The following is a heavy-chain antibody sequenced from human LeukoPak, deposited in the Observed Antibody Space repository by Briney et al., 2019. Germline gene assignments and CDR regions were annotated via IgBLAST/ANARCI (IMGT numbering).Heavy chain of an antibody. CDR2: INTDGSST. D-gene: IGHD2-2*02. Sequence: SGGSLRLSCAASGFTFSSYWMHWVRQAPGKGLVWVSRINTDGSSTSYADSVKGRFTISRDNAKNTLYLQMNSLRAEDTAVYYCASGSSYCSSTSCYIDAFDIWGQGTMVTVSS. V-gene: IGHV3-74*01. CDR3: ASGSSYCSSTSCYIDAFDI. CDR1: GFTFSSYW. J-gene: IGHJ3*02.